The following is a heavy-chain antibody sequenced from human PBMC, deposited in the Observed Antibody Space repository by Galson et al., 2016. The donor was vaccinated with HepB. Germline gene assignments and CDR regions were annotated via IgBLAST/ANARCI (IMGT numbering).Heavy chain of an antibody. CDR2: IWYDGGIK. CDR1: GFIFSGYG. V-gene: IGHV3-33*06. J-gene: IGHJ6*03. D-gene: IGHD2-21*02. Sequence: SLRLSCAASGFIFSGYGMLWVRQAPGKGLEWVAVIWYDGGIKNYADSVKGRFTISRDNSKNTVSLQMNSLRADDTAVYYCAKGLKAPGFYYYMDVWGKGTSVTVSS. CDR3: AKGLKAPGFYYYMDV.